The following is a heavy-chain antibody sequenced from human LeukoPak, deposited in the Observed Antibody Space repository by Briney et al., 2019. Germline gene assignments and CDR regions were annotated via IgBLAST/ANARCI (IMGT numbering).Heavy chain of an antibody. J-gene: IGHJ3*02. V-gene: IGHV3-11*04. D-gene: IGHD2-2*01. CDR3: ARVSVEYQLLLLNAFDI. CDR2: ISSSGSTI. CDR1: GFTFSDYY. Sequence: PGGSLRLSCAASGFTFSDYYMSWIRQAPGKGLEWVSYISSSGSTIYYADSVKGRFTISRDNAKNSLYLQMNSLRAEDTAVYYCARVSVEYQLLLLNAFDIWGQGTMVTVSS.